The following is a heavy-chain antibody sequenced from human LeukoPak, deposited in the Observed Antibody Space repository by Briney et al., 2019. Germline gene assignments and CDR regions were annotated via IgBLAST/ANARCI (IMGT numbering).Heavy chain of an antibody. CDR3: ARGLAVTSGFDY. D-gene: IGHD4-17*01. CDR1: GFTFSSYG. J-gene: IGHJ4*02. CDR2: ISYDGSNK. Sequence: GGSLRLSCAASGFTFSSYGMHWVRQAPGKGLEWVAVISYDGSNKYYADSVKGRFTISRDNSKNTLYLQMNSLRAEDTAVYYCARGLAVTSGFDYWGQGTLVTVSS. V-gene: IGHV3-30*03.